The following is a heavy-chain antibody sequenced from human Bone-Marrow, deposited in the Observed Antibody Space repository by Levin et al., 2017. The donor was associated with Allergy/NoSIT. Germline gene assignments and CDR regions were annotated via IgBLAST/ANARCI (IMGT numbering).Heavy chain of an antibody. CDR2: IYYSGST. CDR1: GGSISSYY. Sequence: GSLRLSCTVSGGSISSYYWSWIRQPPGKGLEWIGYIYYSGSTNYNPSLKSRVTISVDTSKNQFSLKLSSVTAADTAVYYCARFRMIVGTYDAFDIWGQGTMVTVSS. CDR3: ARFRMIVGTYDAFDI. D-gene: IGHD3-22*01. J-gene: IGHJ3*02. V-gene: IGHV4-59*01.